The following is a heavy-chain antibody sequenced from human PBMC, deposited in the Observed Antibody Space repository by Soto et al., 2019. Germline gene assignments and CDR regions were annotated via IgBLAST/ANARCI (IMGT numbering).Heavy chain of an antibody. CDR2: ISGSGGST. CDR1: GCTLGSYA. Sequence: EVQLLESGGGLVQPGGSLRLSCAASGCTLGSYAMSWVRQFSGKGLEWVSGISGSGGSTYYAHSVKGRFTVSRGNSENTLYLQMSGLRAGDTAVYYCARGAEGNAYGYWYFDLWGRGTLVTVSS. V-gene: IGHV3-23*01. J-gene: IGHJ2*01. CDR3: ARGAEGNAYGYWYFDL. D-gene: IGHD1-1*01.